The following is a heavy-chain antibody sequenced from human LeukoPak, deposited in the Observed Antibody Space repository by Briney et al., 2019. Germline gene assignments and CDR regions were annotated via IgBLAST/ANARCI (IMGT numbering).Heavy chain of an antibody. V-gene: IGHV4-39*01. CDR3: SRYRVGTIRGLDY. CDR2: MYYSGST. D-gene: IGHD5-12*01. CDR1: GGSITSSSYN. Sequence: KPSETLSLTXSVSGGSITSSSYNWGWIRQPPGQGLEWIGSMYYSGSTFYNPSLESRVTISVDTSKNQFSLKLSSVTAADTAVYYCSRYRVGTIRGLDYWGQGTLVTVSS. J-gene: IGHJ4*02.